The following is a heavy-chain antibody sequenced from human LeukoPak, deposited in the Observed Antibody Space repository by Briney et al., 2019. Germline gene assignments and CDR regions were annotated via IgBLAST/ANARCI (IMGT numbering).Heavy chain of an antibody. Sequence: ASVKVSCKASGYTFTSYYMHWVRQAPGQGLEWMGWINPNSGGTNYAQKFQGRVTMTRDTSISTAYMELSRLRSDDTAVYYCAGGGARLRYFDWSSDYWGQGTLVTVSS. CDR2: INPNSGGT. J-gene: IGHJ4*02. CDR3: AGGGARLRYFDWSSDY. V-gene: IGHV1-2*02. CDR1: GYTFTSYY. D-gene: IGHD3-9*01.